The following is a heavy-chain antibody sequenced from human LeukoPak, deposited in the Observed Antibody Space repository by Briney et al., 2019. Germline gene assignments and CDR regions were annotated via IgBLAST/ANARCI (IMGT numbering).Heavy chain of an antibody. CDR1: GFTFSSYE. Sequence: GGSLRLSCAASGFTFSSYEMNWVRQAPGKGLEWVSYISSSGSTIYYADSVKGRFTISRDNAKNSLYLQMNSLRAEDTAVYYCARDSLEVRGRGYFDYWGQGTLVTVSS. V-gene: IGHV3-48*03. CDR3: ARDSLEVRGRGYFDY. D-gene: IGHD3-10*01. J-gene: IGHJ4*02. CDR2: ISSSGSTI.